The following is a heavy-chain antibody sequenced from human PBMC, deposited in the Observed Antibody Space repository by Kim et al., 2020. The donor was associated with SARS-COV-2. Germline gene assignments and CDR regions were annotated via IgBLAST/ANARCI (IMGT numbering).Heavy chain of an antibody. CDR1: GFSVSSNW. J-gene: IGHJ4*02. CDR2: INTDGSVE. CDR3: VRSKYASTWFGF. V-gene: IGHV3-74*01. D-gene: IGHD6-13*01. Sequence: GGSLRLSCEASGFSVSSNWMHWVRQAPGKGLVWVSLINTDGSVENYVDSVKGRFTISRDNPENTLYLQLNSLRVEDTAVYYCVRSKYASTWFGFWGQGNLVTVSS.